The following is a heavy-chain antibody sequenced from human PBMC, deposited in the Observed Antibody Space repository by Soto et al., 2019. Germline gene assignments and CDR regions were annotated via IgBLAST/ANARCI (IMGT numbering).Heavy chain of an antibody. CDR3: ARGFYYYDSSGYYLVRAFDI. V-gene: IGHV1-8*01. CDR2: MNPNSGNT. D-gene: IGHD3-22*01. Sequence: ASVKVSCKASGYTFTSYDINWVRQATGQGREWMGWMNPNSGNTGYAQKFQGRVTMTRNTSISTAYMELSSLRSEDTAVYYCARGFYYYDSSGYYLVRAFDIWGQGTMVTVSS. CDR1: GYTFTSYD. J-gene: IGHJ3*02.